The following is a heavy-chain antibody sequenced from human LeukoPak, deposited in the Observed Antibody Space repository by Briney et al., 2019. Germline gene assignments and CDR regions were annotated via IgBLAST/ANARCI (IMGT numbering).Heavy chain of an antibody. J-gene: IGHJ3*02. CDR1: GGSISSYY. V-gene: IGHV4-59*08. Sequence: SETLSLTCTVSGGSISSYYWSWIRQPPGKGLEWIGYIYYSGSTNYNPSLKSRVTISVDTPKNQFSLKLSSVTAADTAVYYCARHRMYYYDSSGRGVADAFDIWGQGTMVTVSS. CDR3: ARHRMYYYDSSGRGVADAFDI. D-gene: IGHD3-22*01. CDR2: IYYSGST.